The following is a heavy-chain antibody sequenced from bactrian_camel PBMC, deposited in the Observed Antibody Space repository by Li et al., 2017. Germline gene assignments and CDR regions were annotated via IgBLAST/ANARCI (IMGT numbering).Heavy chain of an antibody. CDR2: LNYGTSP. CDR1: RGFDDADAE. CDR3: SVSDTLDSWYKRSGL. Sequence: HVQLVESGGGSVQIGGSLTLACAASRGFDDADAEWGWFRQAPGKEREGIAALNYGTSPVYADSVKGRFTISHDNAKNTVYLQMNSLKPEDTAMYYCSVSDTLDSWYKRSGLRGQGTQVTVS. D-gene: IGHD6*01. J-gene: IGHJ4*01. V-gene: IGHV3S53*01.